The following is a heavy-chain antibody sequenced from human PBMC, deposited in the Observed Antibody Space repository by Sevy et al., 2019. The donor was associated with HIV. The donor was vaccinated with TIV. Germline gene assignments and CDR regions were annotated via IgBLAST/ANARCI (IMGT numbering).Heavy chain of an antibody. V-gene: IGHV3-23*01. J-gene: IGHJ3*02. Sequence: GGSLRLSCVGSGFTFSNYGMTWVRQAPGKGLEWVSSISVTSARTYYADSVRGRFTVSRVNSENTLYLQMNSLRAEDTAVYYCAKDPNDYCHSFDIWGQGTLVTVSS. CDR1: GFTFSNYG. CDR3: AKDPNDYCHSFDI. CDR2: ISVTSART. D-gene: IGHD1-1*01.